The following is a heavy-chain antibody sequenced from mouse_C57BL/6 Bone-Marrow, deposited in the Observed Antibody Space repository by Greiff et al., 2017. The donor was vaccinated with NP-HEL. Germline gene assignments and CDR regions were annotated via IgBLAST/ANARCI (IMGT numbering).Heavy chain of an antibody. CDR3: TFPDTFAY. Sequence: EVKLMESGAELVRPGASVKLSCTASGFNIKDDYMHWVKQRPEQGLEWIGWIDPENGDTEYASKFQGKATITADTSSNTAYLQLSSLTSEDTAVYYSTFPDTFAYWGQGTLVTVSA. V-gene: IGHV14-4*01. CDR1: GFNIKDDY. CDR2: IDPENGDT. J-gene: IGHJ3*01.